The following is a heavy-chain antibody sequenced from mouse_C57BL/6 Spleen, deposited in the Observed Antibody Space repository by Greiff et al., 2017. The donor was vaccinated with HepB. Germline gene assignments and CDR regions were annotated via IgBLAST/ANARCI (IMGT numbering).Heavy chain of an antibody. V-gene: IGHV1-54*01. CDR1: GYAFTNYL. J-gene: IGHJ2*01. CDR2: INPGSGGT. CDR3: ARSMGGNSYYFDY. D-gene: IGHD2-1*01. Sequence: QVQLQQSGAELVRPGTSVKVSCKASGYAFTNYLIEWVKQRPGQGLEWIGVINPGSGGTNYNEKFKGKATLTADKSSSTAYMQLSSLTSEDTAVYFCARSMGGNSYYFDYWGQGTTLTVSS.